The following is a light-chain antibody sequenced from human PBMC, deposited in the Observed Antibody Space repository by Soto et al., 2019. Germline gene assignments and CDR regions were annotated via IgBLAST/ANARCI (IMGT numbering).Light chain of an antibody. CDR2: AAS. Sequence: DIPMTQSPSSLSASVGDRVTITCRASQSISSYLNWYQQKPGKDPKLLIYAASSLHSGVPSRLSGSGSGTEFTLTISSLQPEDFATYYCQQSYTTPRTFGQGTKLEIK. CDR1: QSISSY. CDR3: QQSYTTPRT. V-gene: IGKV1-39*01. J-gene: IGKJ2*01.